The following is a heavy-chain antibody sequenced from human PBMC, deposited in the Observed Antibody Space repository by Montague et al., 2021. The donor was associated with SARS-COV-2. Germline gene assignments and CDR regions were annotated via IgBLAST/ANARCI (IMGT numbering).Heavy chain of an antibody. D-gene: IGHD3-3*01. V-gene: IGHV3-48*03. CDR2: ISSSGSTL. CDR3: ARVYDFWSGYYDY. Sequence: SLRLSCAASGFTFSSYEMNWVRQAPGKGLEWVSYISSSGSTLYYSDSVXVRFTISRDNAKNSLYLQMSSLRAEDTAVYYCARVYDFWSGYYDYWGQGTLVTVSS. CDR1: GFTFSSYE. J-gene: IGHJ4*02.